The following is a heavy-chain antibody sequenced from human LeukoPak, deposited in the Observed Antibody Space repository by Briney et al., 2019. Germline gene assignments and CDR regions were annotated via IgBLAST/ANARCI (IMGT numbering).Heavy chain of an antibody. Sequence: SETLSLTCTVSGYSISSGYYWGWIRQPPGKGLEWIGSIYHSGSTYYNPSLKSRVTISVDTSKNQFSLKLSSVTAADTAVYYCARGVGIVATIDFDYWGQGTLATVSS. CDR1: GYSISSGYY. CDR3: ARGVGIVATIDFDY. V-gene: IGHV4-38-2*02. CDR2: IYHSGST. D-gene: IGHD5-12*01. J-gene: IGHJ4*02.